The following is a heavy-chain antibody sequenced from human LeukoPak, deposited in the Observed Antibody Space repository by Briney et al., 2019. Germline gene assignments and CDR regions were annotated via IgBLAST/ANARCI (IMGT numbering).Heavy chain of an antibody. J-gene: IGHJ5*02. CDR2: ISVSGGTT. D-gene: IGHD4-17*01. CDR3: AKSGSTVTTLNWFNP. Sequence: GGSLRLSCVASGLTFSINAMNWVRQAPGRGLEWVSCISVSGGTTYYADSVKGRFTMYRDNYKNTVYLQMNDLRGEDTAVYYCAKSGSTVTTLNWFNPWGQGTLVTVYS. V-gene: IGHV3-23*01. CDR1: GLTFSINA.